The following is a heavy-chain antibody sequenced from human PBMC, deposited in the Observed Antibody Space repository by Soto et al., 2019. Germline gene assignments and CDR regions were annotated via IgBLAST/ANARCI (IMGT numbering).Heavy chain of an antibody. Sequence: QVQLQESGPGLVKPSETLSLTCTVSGGSITGYYWSWIRQPLGKGLEFIGYIYHSGATEYTPSLKSRVTISVDKSENQFSLQMRSVSAADTAMYFCARLGLTGPPVQYHHYGLDVWGQGATVTVSS. CDR3: ARLGLTGPPVQYHHYGLDV. J-gene: IGHJ6*02. V-gene: IGHV4-59*03. D-gene: IGHD3-9*01. CDR2: IYHSGAT. CDR1: GGSITGYY.